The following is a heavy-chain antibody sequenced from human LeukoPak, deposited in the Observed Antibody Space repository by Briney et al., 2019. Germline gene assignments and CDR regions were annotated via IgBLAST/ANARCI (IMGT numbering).Heavy chain of an antibody. V-gene: IGHV3-23*01. CDR3: AKADGICSGGICYRHFDN. Sequence: GGSLRLSCAASGFTFNNGPMSWVRQAPGKGLEWVSIISNNGEITFYADSVKGRFTISRDNSRNTLYHHMSNLRAEDTAIYYCAKADGICSGGICYRHFDNWGQGTLVTVSS. D-gene: IGHD2-8*02. J-gene: IGHJ4*02. CDR2: ISNNGEIT. CDR1: GFTFNNGP.